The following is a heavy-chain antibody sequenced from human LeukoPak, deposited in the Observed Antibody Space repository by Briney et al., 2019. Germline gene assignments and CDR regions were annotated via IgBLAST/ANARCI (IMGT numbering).Heavy chain of an antibody. D-gene: IGHD5-12*01. Sequence: GSLRLSCAASGFTFSSYAMSWVRQAPGKGLEWVSAISGSGGSTYYADSVKGRFTISRDNSKNTLYLQMNSLRAEDTAVYYCAKDRRGGYSGYDSYFDYWGQGTLVTVSS. CDR1: GFTFSSYA. CDR2: ISGSGGST. CDR3: AKDRRGGYSGYDSYFDY. J-gene: IGHJ4*02. V-gene: IGHV3-23*01.